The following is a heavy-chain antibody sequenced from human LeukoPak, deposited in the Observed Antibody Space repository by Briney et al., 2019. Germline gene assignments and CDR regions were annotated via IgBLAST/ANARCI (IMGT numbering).Heavy chain of an antibody. J-gene: IGHJ4*02. V-gene: IGHV3-30*02. Sequence: PGGSLRLSCAASGFGFSSYDMAWVRQAPGKGLEWVTFLQYDGSQKYYVDSVKGRFTISRDNSKNTLYLHMDSLRIEDTAVYFCAKGGTWADYWGQGTLVTVSS. CDR2: LQYDGSQK. CDR1: GFGFSSYD. CDR3: AKGGTWADY. D-gene: IGHD7-27*01.